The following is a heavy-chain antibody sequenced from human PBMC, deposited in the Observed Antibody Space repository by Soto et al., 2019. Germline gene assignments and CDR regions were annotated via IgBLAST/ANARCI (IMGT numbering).Heavy chain of an antibody. Sequence: SETLSLTCTVSGGSVSSYYWSWIRQPPGKGLEWIGYIYYSGSTNYNPSLKSRVTISVDTSKNQFSLKLSSVTAADTAVYYCARSRYCNNVRGSSSTSWFDPCGQGTLVTVSS. CDR1: GGSVSSYY. CDR3: ARSRYCNNVRGSSSTSWFDP. J-gene: IGHJ5*02. CDR2: IYYSGST. V-gene: IGHV4-59*08. D-gene: IGHD6-6*01.